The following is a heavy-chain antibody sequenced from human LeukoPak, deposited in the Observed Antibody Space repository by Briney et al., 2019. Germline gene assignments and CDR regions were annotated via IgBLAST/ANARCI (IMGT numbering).Heavy chain of an antibody. Sequence: GGSLRLSCVASGFTFSSYAMSWVRQAPGKGLEWVSLISGSGGSTYYADSVKGRFTISRDNSKNTLYLQMNSLRVEDTAVYYCARVGVPAAIIDYWGQGTLVTVSS. J-gene: IGHJ4*02. CDR2: ISGSGGST. CDR3: ARVGVPAAIIDY. V-gene: IGHV3-23*01. CDR1: GFTFSSYA. D-gene: IGHD2-2*01.